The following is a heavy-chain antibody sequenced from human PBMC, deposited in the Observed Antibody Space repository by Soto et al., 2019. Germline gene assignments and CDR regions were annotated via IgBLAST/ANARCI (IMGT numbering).Heavy chain of an antibody. J-gene: IGHJ2*01. V-gene: IGHV3-13*01. CDR2: IDITGAT. CDR1: GFTFSNYE. Sequence: VQLVESGGGLVQPGESLRLSCAASGFTFSNYEMHWVLQTTGKGLEWVSAIDITGATYYPDSVKSRFTISREKAKNSLYLQMNSLKADDTAVYYCARAARWLQSSYFDLWGRGTLVTVSS. CDR3: ARAARWLQSSYFDL. D-gene: IGHD5-12*01.